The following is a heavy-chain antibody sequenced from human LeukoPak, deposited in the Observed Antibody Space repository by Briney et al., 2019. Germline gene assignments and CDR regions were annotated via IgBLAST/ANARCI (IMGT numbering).Heavy chain of an antibody. V-gene: IGHV2-5*02. Sequence: SGPTLVNPTQTLTLTCTFSGFSLRTSGVGVGWIRQPPGKALEWLALIYWDDDKRYSPSLKSRLTITKDTSKNQVVLTMTNMDPVDTATYYCAHSSMVRGVTGYNWFDPWGQGTLVTVSS. D-gene: IGHD3-10*01. CDR1: GFSLRTSGVG. CDR3: AHSSMVRGVTGYNWFDP. CDR2: IYWDDDK. J-gene: IGHJ5*02.